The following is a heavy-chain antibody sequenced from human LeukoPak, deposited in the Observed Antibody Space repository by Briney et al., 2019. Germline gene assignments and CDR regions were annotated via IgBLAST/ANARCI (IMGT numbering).Heavy chain of an antibody. CDR2: ISRSGSTK. Sequence: PGGSLRLSCVVSGFTFSSYHMNWVRQAPGKGLEWVSSISRSGSTKYYADSVKGRFTISRDNAKNSLFLQMNSLRAEDTAVHYCARVLRYCSGGNCYSGGLGYMDVWGKGTTVTISS. D-gene: IGHD2-15*01. J-gene: IGHJ6*03. CDR3: ARVLRYCSGGNCYSGGLGYMDV. V-gene: IGHV3-48*03. CDR1: GFTFSSYH.